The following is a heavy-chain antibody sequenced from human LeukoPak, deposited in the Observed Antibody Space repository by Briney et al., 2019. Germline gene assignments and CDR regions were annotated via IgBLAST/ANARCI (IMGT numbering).Heavy chain of an antibody. D-gene: IGHD3-9*01. V-gene: IGHV1-46*01. Sequence: ASVKVSCKASGYTFTSYYMHWVRQAPGEGLEWMGIINPTGGSTSYAQKLQGRVTMTTDTSTSTAYMELRSLRSDDTAVYYCARAYDTLTGYSDDAFDIWGQGTMVTVSS. J-gene: IGHJ3*02. CDR3: ARAYDTLTGYSDDAFDI. CDR2: INPTGGST. CDR1: GYTFTSYY.